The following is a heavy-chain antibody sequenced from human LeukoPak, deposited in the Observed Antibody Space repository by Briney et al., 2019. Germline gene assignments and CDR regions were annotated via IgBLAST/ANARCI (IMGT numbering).Heavy chain of an antibody. CDR2: IYPGDSDT. CDR1: GYSFTSYW. J-gene: IGHJ6*02. V-gene: IGHV5-51*01. D-gene: IGHD2-8*02. CDR3: VRVLWTWALNYYYGMDV. Sequence: GESLKISCKASGYSFTSYWIAWVRQMPGKGLEWMGIIYPGDSDTRYSPSFQGQVTISADKSISTAYLQWSSLKASDTAMYYCVRVLWTWALNYYYGMDVWGQGTTVTVSS.